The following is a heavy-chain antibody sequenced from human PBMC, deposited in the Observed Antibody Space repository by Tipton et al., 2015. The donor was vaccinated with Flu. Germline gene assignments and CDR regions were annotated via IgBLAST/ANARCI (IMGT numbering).Heavy chain of an antibody. Sequence: SLRLSCAASGFILTTSDMNWVRQAPGKGLEWVALISYDGNYKDYVDSVKGRFTVSRDNSMNTLYLQMNSLRPEDTAVYYCARGAKTDTWHWFDPWGQGTLVTVSS. D-gene: IGHD2-21*02. CDR3: ARGAKTDTWHWFDP. CDR1: GFILTTSD. J-gene: IGHJ5*02. V-gene: IGHV3-30*03. CDR2: ISYDGNYK.